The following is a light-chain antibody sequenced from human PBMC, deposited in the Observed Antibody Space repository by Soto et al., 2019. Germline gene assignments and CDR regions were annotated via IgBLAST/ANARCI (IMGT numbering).Light chain of an antibody. J-gene: IGKJ4*01. Sequence: EIVLTQSPATLSLSPGQRAALSCRASQSVGTYLAWYQQKPGQAPRLLIYDASHRATGIPDRFSGSGSGTDFTLTISSLEPEDFAVYFCQHRSRWLTVGGGTKVEIK. CDR3: QHRSRWLT. CDR1: QSVGTY. CDR2: DAS. V-gene: IGKV3-11*01.